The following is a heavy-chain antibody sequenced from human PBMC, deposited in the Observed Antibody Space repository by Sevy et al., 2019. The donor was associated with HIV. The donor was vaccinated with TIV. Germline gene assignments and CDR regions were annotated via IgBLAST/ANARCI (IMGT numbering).Heavy chain of an antibody. D-gene: IGHD4-17*01. V-gene: IGHV3-48*03. CDR2: ISHSGGAI. Sequence: GGSLRLSCAASGFIFSRYEMNWVRQAPGKGLEWVSYISHSGGAINYADSVKGRLTVSRDNAKNSLYLQLDSLRAEDIAVYYCARDLPPSATTVAHFDYWGQGTLVTVSS. J-gene: IGHJ4*02. CDR1: GFIFSRYE. CDR3: ARDLPPSATTVAHFDY.